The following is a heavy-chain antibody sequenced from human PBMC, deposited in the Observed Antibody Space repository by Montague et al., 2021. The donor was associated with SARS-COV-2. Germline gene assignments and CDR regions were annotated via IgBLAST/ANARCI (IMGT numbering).Heavy chain of an antibody. J-gene: IGHJ6*02. CDR1: GGSIGTYY. V-gene: IGHV4-59*01. Sequence: SETLSLTCTVSGGSIGTYYWNWIRQSPGKGQAWLGYIYYTGSTKYSPSLTSQVTISMDMSRDQLSLRLKSVTAADTAFSYCARDNYGDWGYYGLDVWGQGTTVIVSS. CDR3: ARDNYGDWGYYGLDV. D-gene: IGHD2-21*01. CDR2: IYYTGST.